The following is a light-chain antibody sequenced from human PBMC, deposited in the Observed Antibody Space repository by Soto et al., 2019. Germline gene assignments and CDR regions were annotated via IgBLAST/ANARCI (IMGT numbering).Light chain of an antibody. CDR2: GAS. Sequence: EIMLTQSPGTLSLSPGERATLSCRASQSVSSSYLAWYQQRPGQAPRLLIYGASYRATGIPDRFSGSGSGTDFTLTISRLEPEDFAVYYCQQYGSSRTFGQGTKV. CDR3: QQYGSSRT. J-gene: IGKJ1*01. CDR1: QSVSSSY. V-gene: IGKV3-20*01.